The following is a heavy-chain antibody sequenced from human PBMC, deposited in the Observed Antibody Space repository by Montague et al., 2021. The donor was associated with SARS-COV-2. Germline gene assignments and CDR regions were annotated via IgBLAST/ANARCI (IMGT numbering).Heavy chain of an antibody. D-gene: IGHD3-9*01. CDR1: GFSLSTSGMR. J-gene: IGHJ4*02. V-gene: IGHV2-70*04. Sequence: PALVKPXQTLTLTCTFSGFSLSTSGMRASWIRQPPGKALEWLARXDWDDDKFYSTSLKTRLTISKDTSKNQVVLTMTNKDPVDTATYYCARSYYDILTAYYTPFDYWGQGTLVTVSS. CDR3: ARSYYDILTAYYTPFDY. CDR2: XDWDDDK.